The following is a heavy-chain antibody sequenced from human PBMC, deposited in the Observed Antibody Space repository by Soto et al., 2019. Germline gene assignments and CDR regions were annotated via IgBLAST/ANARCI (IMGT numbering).Heavy chain of an antibody. CDR3: AHIFGDSSGYYPGIMDV. CDR2: IYWDDDK. CDR1: GFSLSTSGVG. V-gene: IGHV2-5*02. Sequence: SGPTLVNPTQTLTLTCTFSGFSLSTSGVGVGWIRQPPGKALEWLALIYWDDDKRYSPSLKSRLTITKDTSKNQVVLTMTNMDPVDTATYYCAHIFGDSSGYYPGIMDVWGQGTTVTVSS. J-gene: IGHJ6*02. D-gene: IGHD3-22*01.